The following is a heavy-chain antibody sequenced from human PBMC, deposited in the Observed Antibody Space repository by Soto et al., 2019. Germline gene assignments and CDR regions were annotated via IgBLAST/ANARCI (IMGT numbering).Heavy chain of an antibody. CDR1: GYTFTSYD. V-gene: IGHV1-8*01. D-gene: IGHD3-22*01. CDR3: ATPIGGADHRAFDI. Sequence: QVQLVQSGAEVKKPGASVKVSCKASGYTFTSYDINWVRQATGQGLEWMGWMNPNSGNTGYAQKFQGRVTMTRNTSISTAYMEMSSLRSEDTAVYYCATPIGGADHRAFDIWGQGTMVTVSS. CDR2: MNPNSGNT. J-gene: IGHJ3*02.